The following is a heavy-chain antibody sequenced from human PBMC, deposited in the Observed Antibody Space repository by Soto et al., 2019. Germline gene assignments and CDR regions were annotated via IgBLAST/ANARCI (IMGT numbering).Heavy chain of an antibody. CDR1: GYTFTSYA. CDR3: ARDVGATGD. CDR2: INAGNGNT. Sequence: QVQLVQSGAEVKKPGASVKVSCKASGYTFTSYAMRWVRQAPGQRLEWMGWINAGNGNTKYSQKFKGRVTITRDTSASAAYMGLSSLRSEDTAVYYCARDVGATGDWGQGTLVTVSS. D-gene: IGHD1-26*01. J-gene: IGHJ4*02. V-gene: IGHV1-3*01.